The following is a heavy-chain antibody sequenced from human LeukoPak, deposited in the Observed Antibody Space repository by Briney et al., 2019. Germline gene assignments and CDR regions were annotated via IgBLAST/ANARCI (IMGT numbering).Heavy chain of an antibody. V-gene: IGHV1-2*02. Sequence: ASVKVSCKASGYTFTGYYMHWVRQAPGQGLEWMGRINPNSGGTNYAQKFQGRVTMTRDTSISTAYMELSRLRSDDTAVYYCARGVGSYSSGWYTRFDYWGQGTLVTVSS. CDR3: ARGVGSYSSGWYTRFDY. CDR1: GYTFTGYY. J-gene: IGHJ4*02. D-gene: IGHD6-19*01. CDR2: INPNSGGT.